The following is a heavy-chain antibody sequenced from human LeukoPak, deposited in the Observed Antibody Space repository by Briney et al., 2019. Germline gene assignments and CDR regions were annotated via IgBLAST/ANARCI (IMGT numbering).Heavy chain of an antibody. CDR1: GGSFSSYY. CDR3: AVLGYCSGGSCGGFDY. J-gene: IGHJ4*02. Sequence: SETLSLTCTVSGGSFSSYYWSWIRQPPGKGLEWIGYIYYSGSTNYNPSLKSRVTISVDTSKNQFSLKLSSVTAADTAVYYCAVLGYCSGGSCGGFDYWGQGTLVTVSS. D-gene: IGHD2-15*01. CDR2: IYYSGST. V-gene: IGHV4-59*01.